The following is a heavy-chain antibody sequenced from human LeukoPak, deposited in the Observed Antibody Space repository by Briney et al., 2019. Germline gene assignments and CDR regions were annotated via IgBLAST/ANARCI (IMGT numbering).Heavy chain of an antibody. CDR1: GGSIGSSSYY. D-gene: IGHD1-7*01. CDR3: ATLELLAN. V-gene: IGHV4-39*01. Sequence: SETLSLTCTVSGGSIGSSSYYWGWIRQPPGKGLEWIGSIYYSGSTYYNPSLKSRVTISVDTSKNQFSLKLSSVTAADTAVYYCATLELLANWGQGTLVTVSS. J-gene: IGHJ4*02. CDR2: IYYSGST.